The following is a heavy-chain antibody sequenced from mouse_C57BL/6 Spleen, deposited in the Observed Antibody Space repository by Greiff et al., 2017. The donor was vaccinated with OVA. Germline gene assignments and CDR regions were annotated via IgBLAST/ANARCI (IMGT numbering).Heavy chain of an antibody. V-gene: IGHV1-64*01. CDR2: IHPNSGSN. D-gene: IGHD1-1*02. Sequence: QVQLQQPGAELVKPGASVKLSCKASGYTFPSYWMHWVKQRPGQGLEWIGMIHPNSGSNTSHEKFKNKATLTVDKSSSPAYMQHSSLTSEYSAVYYCARSGHYCPDYWGQGTSVTVSS. CDR1: GYTFPSYW. CDR3: ARSGHYCPDY. J-gene: IGHJ4*01.